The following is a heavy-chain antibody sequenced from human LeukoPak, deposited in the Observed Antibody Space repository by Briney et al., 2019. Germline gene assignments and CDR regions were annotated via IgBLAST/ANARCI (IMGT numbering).Heavy chain of an antibody. Sequence: ASVKVSCKASGYTFTGYYIHWVRQAPGQGLEWMGWINPKSGGTNYAQKFQGRVTMTRDTSISTAYMELSRLRSDDTAVYYCTRDGPGVTTNFGYWGQGTLVTVSS. V-gene: IGHV1-2*02. CDR1: GYTFTGYY. J-gene: IGHJ4*02. CDR2: INPKSGGT. CDR3: TRDGPGVTTNFGY. D-gene: IGHD4-17*01.